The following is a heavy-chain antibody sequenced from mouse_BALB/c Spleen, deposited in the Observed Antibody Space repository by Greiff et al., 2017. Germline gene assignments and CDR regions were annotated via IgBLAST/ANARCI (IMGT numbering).Heavy chain of an antibody. Sequence: EVNLVESGGGLVKPGGSLKLSCAASGFTFSDYYMYWVRQTPEKRLEWVATISDGGSYTYYPDSVKGRFTISRDNAKNNLYLQMSSLKSEDTAMYYCASAYYRYDGAWFAYWGQGTLVTVSA. CDR3: ASAYYRYDGAWFAY. D-gene: IGHD2-14*01. CDR1: GFTFSDYY. V-gene: IGHV5-4*02. J-gene: IGHJ3*01. CDR2: ISDGGSYT.